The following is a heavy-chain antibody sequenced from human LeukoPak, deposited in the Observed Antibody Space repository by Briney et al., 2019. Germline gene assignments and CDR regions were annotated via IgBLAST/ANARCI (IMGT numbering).Heavy chain of an antibody. D-gene: IGHD6-13*01. Sequence: ASVKVSCKAAGYTFTGYYMFWVRQAPGQGLEWMGRINPNSGGTNYAQKFQGRVTMTRDTSISTAYMELSRLRSDDTAVYYCARDPSIAAAGGWFDPWGQGTLVTVSS. J-gene: IGHJ5*02. V-gene: IGHV1-2*06. CDR3: ARDPSIAAAGGWFDP. CDR2: INPNSGGT. CDR1: GYTFTGYY.